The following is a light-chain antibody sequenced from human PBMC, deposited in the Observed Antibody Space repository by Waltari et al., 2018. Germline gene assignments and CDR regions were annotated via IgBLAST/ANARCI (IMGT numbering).Light chain of an antibody. V-gene: IGLV3-1*01. J-gene: IGLJ2*01. CDR1: KLGAKS. Sequence: SYDLTQPPSVSVSPGQTASITCSGDKLGAKSGCWYQQKPGQSPVVVISQNNKRPSGIPERFSGSNSGNTATLTISGTQAMDEADYYCQAWDSSSVIFGGGTKLTVL. CDR3: QAWDSSSVI. CDR2: QNN.